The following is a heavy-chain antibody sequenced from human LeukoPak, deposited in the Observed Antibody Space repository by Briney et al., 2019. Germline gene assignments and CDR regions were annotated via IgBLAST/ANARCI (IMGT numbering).Heavy chain of an antibody. Sequence: PSETLSLTCTVSGGAISNDNFYWGWVRQPPGKGLEWVAGINYSGTIYYNPSLRSRVSISVDTSRTQFFLRLNSVTAADTAVYYCARLFESWSQGTLVTVSS. V-gene: IGHV4-39*01. CDR2: INYSGTI. CDR1: GGAISNDNFY. CDR3: ARLFES. J-gene: IGHJ4*02.